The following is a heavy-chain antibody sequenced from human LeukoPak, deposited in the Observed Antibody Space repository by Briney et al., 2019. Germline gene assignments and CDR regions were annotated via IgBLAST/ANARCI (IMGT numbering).Heavy chain of an antibody. Sequence: GGSLRLSCAASGFTFNNYAMSWVRQAPGKGLEWVSTIVGNGGNTYYADSVKGRFTISRDNSKNTLFLQMNSLRAEDTAVYYCAKEQQGPGYWGQGTPVTVSS. CDR1: GFTFNNYA. CDR3: AKEQQGPGY. J-gene: IGHJ4*02. V-gene: IGHV3-23*01. D-gene: IGHD6-13*01. CDR2: IVGNGGNT.